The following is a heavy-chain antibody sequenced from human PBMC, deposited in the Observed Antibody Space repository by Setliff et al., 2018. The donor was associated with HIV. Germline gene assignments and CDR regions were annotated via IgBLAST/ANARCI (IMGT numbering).Heavy chain of an antibody. Sequence: SETLSLTCTVSGGSMNIHYWSWIRQPPGKGLEWIGSIYYSGSTNYNPSLKSRVTISVDTSKNQFSLKLSSVTAADTAVYYCARHPYYNFWSGYSYFDYWGQGTLVTVSS. CDR3: ARHPYYNFWSGYSYFDY. D-gene: IGHD3-3*01. V-gene: IGHV4-59*08. CDR2: IYYSGST. J-gene: IGHJ4*02. CDR1: GGSMNIHY.